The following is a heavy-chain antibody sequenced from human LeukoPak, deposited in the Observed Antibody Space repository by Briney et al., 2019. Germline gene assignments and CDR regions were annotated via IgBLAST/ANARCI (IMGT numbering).Heavy chain of an antibody. V-gene: IGHV3-30-3*01. J-gene: IGHJ4*02. Sequence: GGSLRLSCAASGFTFSSYAMHWVRQAPGKGLEWVAVISYDGSNKYYADSVKGRFTISRDNSKNTLYLQMNSLRAEDTAVYYCARSELLIDPFDYWGQGTLVTVSS. D-gene: IGHD1-26*01. CDR2: ISYDGSNK. CDR1: GFTFSSYA. CDR3: ARSELLIDPFDY.